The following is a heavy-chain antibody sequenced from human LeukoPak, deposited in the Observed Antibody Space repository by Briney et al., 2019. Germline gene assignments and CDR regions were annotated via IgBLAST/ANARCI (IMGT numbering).Heavy chain of an antibody. CDR2: ISGNAGKT. D-gene: IGHD6-13*01. CDR1: GFTFSSSA. J-gene: IGHJ4*02. CDR3: AKGGGAAAWYYFDY. V-gene: IGHV3-23*01. Sequence: PGGSLRLSCAASGFTFSSSAMSWVRLAPGKGLEWVSAISGNAGKTYYADSVKGRFTISRDNSKNTLYLQMNSLRAEDTAVYYCAKGGGAAAWYYFDYWGQGTLVTVSS.